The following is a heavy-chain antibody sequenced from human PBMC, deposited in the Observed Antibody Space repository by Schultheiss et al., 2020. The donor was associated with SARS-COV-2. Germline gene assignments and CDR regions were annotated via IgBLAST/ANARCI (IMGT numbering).Heavy chain of an antibody. D-gene: IGHD2-2*01. CDR2: IYYSGST. V-gene: IGHV4-59*12. Sequence: SETLSLTCTVSGGSISSYYWSWIRQPPGKGLEWIGYIYYSGSTNYNPSLKSRVTISVDTSKNQFSLKLSSVTAEDTAVYYCAGEMHGGYCSSTSCPSDYWGQGTLVTVSS. CDR1: GGSISSYY. J-gene: IGHJ4*02. CDR3: AGEMHGGYCSSTSCPSDY.